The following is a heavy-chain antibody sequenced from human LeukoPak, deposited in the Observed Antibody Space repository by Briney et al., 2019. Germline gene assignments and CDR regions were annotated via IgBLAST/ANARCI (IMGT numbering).Heavy chain of an antibody. D-gene: IGHD3-16*01. Sequence: PGGSLRLSCAASGFSLTGHDMHWARQAPDKGLEWVAFTRDGGYYAESVKGRFTISIDSSKNTLYLHMGSLRPEDTAIYYCAKDGQLGYWGQGTLVTVSS. CDR3: AKDGQLGY. CDR2: TRDGG. J-gene: IGHJ4*02. CDR1: GFSLTGHD. V-gene: IGHV3-30*02.